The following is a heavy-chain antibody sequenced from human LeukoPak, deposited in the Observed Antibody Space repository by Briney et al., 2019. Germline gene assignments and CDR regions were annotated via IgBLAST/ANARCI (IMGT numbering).Heavy chain of an antibody. Sequence: SETLSLTCTVSGGSISSYYWSWIRQPPGKGLEWIGYIYYSGSTNYNPSLKSRVTVSVDTSKNQFSLKLSSVTAADTAVYYCARHVYDFWRGYYNYYMDVWGKGTTVTVSS. V-gene: IGHV4-59*08. CDR1: GGSISSYY. CDR2: IYYSGST. J-gene: IGHJ6*03. D-gene: IGHD3-3*01. CDR3: ARHVYDFWRGYYNYYMDV.